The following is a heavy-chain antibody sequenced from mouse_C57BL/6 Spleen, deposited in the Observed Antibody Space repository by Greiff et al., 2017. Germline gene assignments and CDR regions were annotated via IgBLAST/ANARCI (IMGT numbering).Heavy chain of an antibody. CDR1: GYTFTDYY. CDR2: INPYNGGT. V-gene: IGHV1-19*01. Sequence: EVQLQQPGPVLVKPGASVKMSCKASGYTFTDYYMNWVKQSHGKSLEWIGVINPYNGGTSYNQKFKGKATLTVDKSSSTAYMELNSLTSEDSAVYYCARGITTVVDYYAMDYWGQGTSVTVSS. J-gene: IGHJ4*01. CDR3: ARGITTVVDYYAMDY. D-gene: IGHD1-1*01.